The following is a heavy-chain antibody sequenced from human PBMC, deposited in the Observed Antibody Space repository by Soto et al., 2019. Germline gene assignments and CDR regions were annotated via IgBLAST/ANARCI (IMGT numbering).Heavy chain of an antibody. J-gene: IGHJ6*02. CDR2: IKHDGSEK. CDR3: ARDPPARGGRDEVDYGMDV. V-gene: IGHV3-7*03. Sequence: EVQLVESGGGLVQPGGSLRLSCAASGFTFSSYWMSWVRQAPGKGLEWVANIKHDGSEKYYVDSVKGRFTISRDNAKNPLSLHMNRPGAEDTAVYYCARDPPARGGRDEVDYGMDVWCQGTTVTVS. CDR1: GFTFSSYW. D-gene: IGHD1-26*01.